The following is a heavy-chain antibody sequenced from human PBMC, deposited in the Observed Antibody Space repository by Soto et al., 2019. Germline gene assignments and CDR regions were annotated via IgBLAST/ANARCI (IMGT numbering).Heavy chain of an antibody. Sequence: ASGKVSCKASGYTFTGYYIHWVRQAPGQGLEWMGWINPNSGGTNYAQKFQGRVTMTRDTSISTAYMELSRLRSDDTAAYYCARVAPIAAAGILYNYYGMDVWGQGTTAPVSS. D-gene: IGHD6-13*01. CDR1: GYTFTGYY. J-gene: IGHJ6*02. CDR2: INPNSGGT. V-gene: IGHV1-2*02. CDR3: ARVAPIAAAGILYNYYGMDV.